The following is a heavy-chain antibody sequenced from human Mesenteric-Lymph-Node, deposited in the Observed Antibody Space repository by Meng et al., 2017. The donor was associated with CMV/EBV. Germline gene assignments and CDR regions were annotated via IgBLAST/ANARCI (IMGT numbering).Heavy chain of an antibody. D-gene: IGHD6-13*01. Sequence: SGPTLVKPTQTLTLTCTFSGFSLSTSGMCVSWVRQPPGKALEWLALIDWDDDKYYSTSLKTRLTISKDTSKNQVVLTMTNMDPVDTATYYCARIPNYSSSYWYFDLWGRGTLVTVSS. V-gene: IGHV2-70*20. CDR2: IDWDDDK. CDR3: ARIPNYSSSYWYFDL. CDR1: GFSLSTSGMC. J-gene: IGHJ2*01.